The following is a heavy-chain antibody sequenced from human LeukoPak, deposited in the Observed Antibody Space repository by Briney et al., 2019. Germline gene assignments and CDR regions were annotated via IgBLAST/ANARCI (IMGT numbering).Heavy chain of an antibody. V-gene: IGHV3-64*01. Sequence: GGSLRLSCAASGFTFNTYGMHWVRQAPGKGLEYVSGIGPNGGTTYYAKSVKGRFTISRDNSKSMVYLQMGSLTADDMAVYYCARGAQLTDYWGQGTLVTVSS. CDR3: ARGAQLTDY. D-gene: IGHD6-13*01. J-gene: IGHJ4*02. CDR1: GFTFNTYG. CDR2: IGPNGGTT.